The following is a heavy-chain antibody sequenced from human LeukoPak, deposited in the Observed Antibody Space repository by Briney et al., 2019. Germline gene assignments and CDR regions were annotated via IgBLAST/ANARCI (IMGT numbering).Heavy chain of an antibody. CDR3: ARENIGYPDAFDI. V-gene: IGHV3-66*01. D-gene: IGHD5-18*01. CDR2: FYSGGST. J-gene: IGHJ3*02. Sequence: PGGSLRLSCAASGFTVSSNYMSWVRQAPGQGLEWVSVFYSGGSTYYADSVKGRFTISRDNSKNTLYLQMNSLRAEDTAVYYCARENIGYPDAFDIWGQGTMVTVSS. CDR1: GFTVSSNY.